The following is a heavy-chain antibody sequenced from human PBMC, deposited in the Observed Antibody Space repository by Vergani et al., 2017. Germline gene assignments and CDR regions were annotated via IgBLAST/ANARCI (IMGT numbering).Heavy chain of an antibody. CDR1: GYTFTSYH. CDR2: INPSGGST. CDR3: ASYDSDGYGY. D-gene: IGHD5-12*01. J-gene: IGHJ4*02. Sequence: QVQLVQSGAEVKKPGASVKVSCKASGYTFTSYHMHWVRQAPGQGLEWMGIINPSGGSTGYAQKFQDRVTMTRDTSTSTVYMELSSLRSEDTAVYYCASYDSDGYGYWGQGTLVTVSS. V-gene: IGHV1-46*01.